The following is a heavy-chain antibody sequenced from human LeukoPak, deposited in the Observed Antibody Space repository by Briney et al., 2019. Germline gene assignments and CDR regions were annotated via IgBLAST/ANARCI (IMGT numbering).Heavy chain of an antibody. Sequence: TSQTLSLTCTASGDSISSGYYWSWIRQPPGKGLEWIGQINHSGSTNYNPSLKSRVTISVDTSKNQFSLKLTSVTAADTAVYYCARLTAPRGGWDYFDSWGQGTLVTVSS. V-gene: IGHV4-34*01. D-gene: IGHD6-19*01. CDR3: ARLTAPRGGWDYFDS. J-gene: IGHJ4*02. CDR2: INHSGST. CDR1: GDSISSGYY.